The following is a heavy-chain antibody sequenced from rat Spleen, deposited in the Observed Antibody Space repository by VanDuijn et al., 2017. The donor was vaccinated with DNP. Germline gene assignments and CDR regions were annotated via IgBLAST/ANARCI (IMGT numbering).Heavy chain of an antibody. CDR2: IRYAGDNK. CDR3: ARHPLYGGYMYFDS. D-gene: IGHD1-11*01. CDR1: GFTFNDFY. V-gene: IGHV5-22*01. Sequence: EVQLVESGGGLVQPGRSLKLSCVASGFTFNDFYMAWVRQTPQKGLEWVASIRYAGDNKEYGDSGKGRFTISRDNGKNSLYLHMDSLKSEDTATYYCARHPLYGGYMYFDSWGQGVMVTVSS. J-gene: IGHJ2*01.